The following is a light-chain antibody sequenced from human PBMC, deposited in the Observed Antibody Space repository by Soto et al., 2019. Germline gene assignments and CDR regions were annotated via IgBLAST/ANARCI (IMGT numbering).Light chain of an antibody. V-gene: IGKV3-20*01. Sequence: EIVLTQSPGTMPLSPRERATLSCRASQSVSSTSLAWYQQKAGQPPRHLIFGASSRATDIPDRFSGSGSGTDLTLIIGRLESDDFAVYYCHQSGKSPPKYSFGQGTTLEI. J-gene: IGKJ2*01. CDR1: QSVSSTS. CDR3: HQSGKSPPKYS. CDR2: GAS.